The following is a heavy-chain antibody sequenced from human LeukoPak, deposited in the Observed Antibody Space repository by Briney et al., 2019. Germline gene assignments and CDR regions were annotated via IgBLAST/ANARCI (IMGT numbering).Heavy chain of an antibody. Sequence: GASVTVSCKASGYTFTSYDINWVRQVTGQGLEWMGWMNPNSGNTGYAQKFQGRVTITRNTSISTAYMELSSLRSEDTAVYYCARGWRGRRGSDGYYFDYWGQGTLVTVSS. J-gene: IGHJ4*02. CDR1: GYTFTSYD. CDR3: ARGWRGRRGSDGYYFDY. V-gene: IGHV1-8*03. CDR2: MNPNSGNT. D-gene: IGHD1-26*01.